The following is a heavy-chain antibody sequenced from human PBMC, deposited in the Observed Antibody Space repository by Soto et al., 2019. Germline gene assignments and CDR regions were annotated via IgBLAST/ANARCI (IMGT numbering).Heavy chain of an antibody. J-gene: IGHJ4*02. D-gene: IGHD3-9*01. Sequence: QITLKESGPTLVRPTQTLTLTCAFSGFSLSTSGVGVGWIRQPPGKALEWLAVIYWDDSKHYSPSLRSRLTITKDTPKSQVVLTRPHMDPMDTGTYDCAHKGPEDWPLDYWGQGTLVTVSS. CDR3: AHKGPEDWPLDY. V-gene: IGHV2-5*02. CDR1: GFSLSTSGVG. CDR2: IYWDDSK.